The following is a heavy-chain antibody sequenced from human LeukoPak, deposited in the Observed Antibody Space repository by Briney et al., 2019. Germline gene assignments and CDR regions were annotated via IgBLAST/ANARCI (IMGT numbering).Heavy chain of an antibody. D-gene: IGHD2-2*01. CDR3: ANREYHLPALY. CDR2: ISYDGSNK. CDR1: GFTFSNYG. J-gene: IGHJ4*02. V-gene: IGHV3-30*18. Sequence: PGGSLRLSCAASGFTFSNYGMHWVCQAPGKGMDWVAVISYDGSNKYYADSVKGRFTISRDNSKNTLYLQMNSLRAEDTAVYYCANREYHLPALYWGQGTLVTVSP.